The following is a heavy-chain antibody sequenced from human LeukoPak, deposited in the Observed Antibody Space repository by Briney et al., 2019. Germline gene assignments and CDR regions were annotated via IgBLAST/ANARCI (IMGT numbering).Heavy chain of an antibody. V-gene: IGHV3-73*01. CDR1: GFTFSGSA. Sequence: GGSPRLSCAASGFTFSGSAMHWVRQASGKGLEWVGRIRSKANSYATAYAASVKGRFTISRDDSKNTAYLQMNSLKTEDTAVYYCTRYCSGGSCYGSVSDYWGQGTLVTVSS. D-gene: IGHD2-15*01. CDR3: TRYCSGGSCYGSVSDY. CDR2: IRSKANSYAT. J-gene: IGHJ4*02.